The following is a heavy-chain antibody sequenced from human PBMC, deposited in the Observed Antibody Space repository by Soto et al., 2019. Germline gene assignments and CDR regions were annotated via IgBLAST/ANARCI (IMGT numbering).Heavy chain of an antibody. CDR2: ISWNSGSI. Sequence: GGSLRLSCAASGFTFDDYAMHWVRQAPGKGLEWVSGISWNSGSIGYADPFKGRFTISRDNATNSLYLQMNSLRAEDTALYYCAKDKGLSPAYYYYYMDVWGKGTTVTVSS. J-gene: IGHJ6*03. CDR3: AKDKGLSPAYYYYYMDV. V-gene: IGHV3-9*01. CDR1: GFTFDDYA.